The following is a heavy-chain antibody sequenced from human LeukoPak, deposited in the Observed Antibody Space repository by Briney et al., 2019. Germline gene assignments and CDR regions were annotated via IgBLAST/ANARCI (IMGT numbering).Heavy chain of an antibody. D-gene: IGHD6-13*01. CDR3: TRHGSPERRAAAGKDYYYYYGMDV. CDR2: IRSKANSYAT. CDR1: GFTFSGSA. J-gene: IGHJ6*02. Sequence: GGSLRLSCAASGFTFSGSAMHWVRQASGKGLEWVGRIRSKANSYATAYAASVKGRFTTSRDDSKNTAYLQMNSLKTEDTAVYYCTRHGSPERRAAAGKDYYYYYGMDVWGQGTTVTVSS. V-gene: IGHV3-73*01.